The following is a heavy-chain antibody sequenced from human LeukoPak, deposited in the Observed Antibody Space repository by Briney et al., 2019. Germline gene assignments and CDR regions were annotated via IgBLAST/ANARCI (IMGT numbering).Heavy chain of an antibody. J-gene: IGHJ3*02. V-gene: IGHV3-23*01. CDR3: AKGEAYCGGDCYADAFDI. Sequence: GGSLRLSCAASGFTFSSYAMSWVRQASGKGLEWVSAISGSGGSTYYADSVKGRFTISRDNSKNTLYLQMNSLRAKDTAVYYCAKGEAYCGGDCYADAFDIWGQGTMVTVSS. CDR2: ISGSGGST. CDR1: GFTFSSYA. D-gene: IGHD2-21*02.